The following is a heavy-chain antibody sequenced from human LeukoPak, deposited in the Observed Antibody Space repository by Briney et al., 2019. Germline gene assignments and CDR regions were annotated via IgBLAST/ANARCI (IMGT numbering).Heavy chain of an antibody. V-gene: IGHV3-48*04. J-gene: IGHJ4*02. D-gene: IGHD3-22*01. CDR3: ARGFRPEYYYDSSGAFDY. CDR2: ISSSGSTI. CDR1: GFTFSNYN. Sequence: GGSLRLSCAASGFTFSNYNMIWVRQAPGKGLEWVSYISSSGSTIYYADSVKGRFTISRDNAKNSLYLQMNSLRAEDTAVYYCARGFRPEYYYDSSGAFDYWGQGTLVTVSS.